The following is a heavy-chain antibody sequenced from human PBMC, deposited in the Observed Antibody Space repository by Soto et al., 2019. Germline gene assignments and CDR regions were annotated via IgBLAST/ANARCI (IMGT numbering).Heavy chain of an antibody. Sequence: GSLRLSCAASGFTFSSYAMHWVRQAPGKGLEYVSAISSNGGSTYYANSVKGRFTISRDNSKNTLYLQMGSLRAEDMAVYYCARDSGYSGYDWDDYYYYYMDVWGKGTTVTV. CDR2: ISSNGGST. V-gene: IGHV3-64*01. CDR1: GFTFSSYA. CDR3: ARDSGYSGYDWDDYYYYYMDV. D-gene: IGHD5-12*01. J-gene: IGHJ6*03.